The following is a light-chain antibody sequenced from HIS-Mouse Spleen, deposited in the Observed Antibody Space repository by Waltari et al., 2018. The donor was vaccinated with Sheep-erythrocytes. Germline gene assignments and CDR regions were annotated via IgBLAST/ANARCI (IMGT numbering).Light chain of an antibody. CDR2: EVS. CDR3: SSYAGSNNWV. CDR1: STGVRGDNY. J-gene: IGLJ3*02. Sequence: QSPLTHPPSAPGSPGQSGTIACTGTSTGVRGDNYVAWSQQHPGEAPKLVVYEVSKRPSGAPDRFSGSKSGNTASLTVSGLQAEDEADYYCSSYAGSNNWVFGGGTKLTVL. V-gene: IGLV2-8*01.